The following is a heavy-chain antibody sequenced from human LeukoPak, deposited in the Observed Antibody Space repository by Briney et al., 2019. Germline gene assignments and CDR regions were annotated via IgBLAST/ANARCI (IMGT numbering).Heavy chain of an antibody. D-gene: IGHD1-26*01. CDR2: IYTSGTT. J-gene: IGHJ4*02. CDR1: GGSISSGNYY. Sequence: PSETLSLTCTVSGGSISSGNYYWSWIRQPAGKGLEWIGRIYTSGTTNYNPSLKSRVTISIDTSKNQFSLKLGSVTAADTAVYYCARDRFSGGYNFDYWGQGTLVTVSS. V-gene: IGHV4-61*02. CDR3: ARDRFSGGYNFDY.